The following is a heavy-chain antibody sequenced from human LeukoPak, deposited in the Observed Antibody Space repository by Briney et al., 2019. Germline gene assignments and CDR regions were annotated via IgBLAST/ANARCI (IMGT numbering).Heavy chain of an antibody. CDR2: IKASDNYI. CDR3: ARSRSMSKNDKNLRY. D-gene: IGHD1-26*01. CDR1: GFTFSAYT. V-gene: IGHV3-21*01. Sequence: GGFLRLSCAASGFTFSAYTMNWVRHAPGKGLEWVSSIKASDNYIYYAASVAGRFTISTDAAQNSLYLQMDSLRAEDTATYYCARSRSMSKNDKNLRYWGQGTLVTVSS. J-gene: IGHJ4*02.